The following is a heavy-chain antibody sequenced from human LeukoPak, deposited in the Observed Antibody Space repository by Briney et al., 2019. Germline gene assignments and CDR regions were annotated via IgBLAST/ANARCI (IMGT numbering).Heavy chain of an antibody. D-gene: IGHD5-18*01. Sequence: PGGSLRLSCGASGFTFSTYWMHWVRQAPGKGLVWVSRIDVDGSTTGYADSVKGRFTISRDNAKNTLYLQMNSLRAEDTAVYYCVRGYTYGLGNWGQGTLVTVSS. J-gene: IGHJ4*02. CDR3: VRGYTYGLGN. CDR1: GFTFSTYW. V-gene: IGHV3-74*01. CDR2: IDVDGSTT.